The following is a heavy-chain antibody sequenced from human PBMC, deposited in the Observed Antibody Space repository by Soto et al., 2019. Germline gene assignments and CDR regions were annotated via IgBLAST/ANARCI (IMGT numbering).Heavy chain of an antibody. CDR1: GGSISSGGYY. J-gene: IGHJ4*02. V-gene: IGHV4-31*03. CDR2: IYYSGST. Sequence: QVQLQESGPGLVKPSQTLSLTCTVSGGSISSGGYYWSWIRQHPEKGLEWIGYIYYSGSTYYNPSLKSRVTISVDTSKNQFSLKLSSVTAADTAVYYCVCGGYGDPFDYWGQGTLVTVSS. CDR3: VCGGYGDPFDY. D-gene: IGHD4-17*01.